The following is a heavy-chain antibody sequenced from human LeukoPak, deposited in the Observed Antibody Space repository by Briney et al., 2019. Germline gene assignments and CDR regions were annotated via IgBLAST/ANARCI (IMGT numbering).Heavy chain of an antibody. CDR3: ARQSVSGRNGMDV. D-gene: IGHD3-10*01. CDR1: GGSISGYY. V-gene: IGHV4-59*01. CDR2: IYYSGST. Sequence: PSETLSLTCTVSGGSISGYYWSWIRQPPGKGLEWIGYIYYSGSTSYNPSLKSRVTISVDTSKNQFSLKVRSVTAADTAVYYCARQSVSGRNGMDVWGQGTTVTVSS. J-gene: IGHJ6*02.